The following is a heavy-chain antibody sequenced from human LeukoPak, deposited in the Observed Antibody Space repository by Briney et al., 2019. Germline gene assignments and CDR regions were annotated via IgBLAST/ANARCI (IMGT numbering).Heavy chain of an antibody. D-gene: IGHD4-23*01. CDR1: GYTFTGYY. Sequence: ASVKVSCKASGYTFTGYYMHWVRQAPGQGLEWMGWMNPNSGNTGYAQKFQGRVTITRNTSISTAYMELSSLRSEDTAVYYCARAANYGGTPYYFDYWGQGTLVTVSS. CDR2: MNPNSGNT. CDR3: ARAANYGGTPYYFDY. J-gene: IGHJ4*02. V-gene: IGHV1-8*03.